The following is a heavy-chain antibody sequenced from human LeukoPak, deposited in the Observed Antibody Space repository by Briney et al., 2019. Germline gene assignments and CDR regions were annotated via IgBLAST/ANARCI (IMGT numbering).Heavy chain of an antibody. Sequence: GASVKVSCKASGYNFTGYYMHWVRQAPGQGLEWMGWINPNSGGTNYAQKFQGRVTMTRDTSISTAYMELSRLRSDDTAVYYCARGLNYYAQAFDIWGQGTMVTVSS. CDR3: ARGLNYYAQAFDI. V-gene: IGHV1-2*02. D-gene: IGHD3-10*01. CDR1: GYNFTGYY. CDR2: INPNSGGT. J-gene: IGHJ3*02.